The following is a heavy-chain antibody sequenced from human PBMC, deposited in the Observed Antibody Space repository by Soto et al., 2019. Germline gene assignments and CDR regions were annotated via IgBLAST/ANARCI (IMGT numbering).Heavy chain of an antibody. J-gene: IGHJ6*02. CDR1: GFTFVTYW. D-gene: IGHD3-22*01. CDR3: ARGWGYFDSSGFPYLYAMDV. CDR2: IKEDGSEK. Sequence: WGSLRLSCAASGFTFVTYWIIFFRHSPFKWREWVANIKEDGSEKYYVDSVEGRFTISRDNAKNSLYLQMTSLRAEDTALYYCARGWGYFDSSGFPYLYAMDVWGQGTTVTVSS. V-gene: IGHV3-7*01.